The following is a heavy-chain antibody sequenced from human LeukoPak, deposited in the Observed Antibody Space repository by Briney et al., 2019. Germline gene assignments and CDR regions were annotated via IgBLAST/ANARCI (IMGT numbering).Heavy chain of an antibody. CDR1: GYSISSGYY. Sequence: SETLSLTCAVSGYSISSGYYWGWIRQPPGKGLEWIGSIYHSGSTNSNPSLKSRVTISVDRSKNQFSLKLSSVTAADTAVCYCARRPRYSSGWYYFDSWGQGTLVTVSS. D-gene: IGHD6-19*01. J-gene: IGHJ4*02. CDR3: ARRPRYSSGWYYFDS. V-gene: IGHV4-38-2*01. CDR2: IYHSGST.